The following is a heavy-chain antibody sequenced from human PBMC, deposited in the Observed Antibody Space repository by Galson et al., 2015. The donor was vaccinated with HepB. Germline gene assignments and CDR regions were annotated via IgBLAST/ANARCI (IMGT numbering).Heavy chain of an antibody. CDR3: VRDNMGRIAAAVPNWFDP. V-gene: IGHV1-69*13. Sequence: SVKVSCKASGGTFSSYGISWVRQAPGQGLEWMGGIIPTFGIANYAQKFQGRVTITADESTSTAYMELSSLRSEDTAVYYCVRDNMGRIAAAVPNWFDPWCQGTLVTVSS. D-gene: IGHD6-13*01. CDR2: IIPTFGIA. CDR1: GGTFSSYG. J-gene: IGHJ5*02.